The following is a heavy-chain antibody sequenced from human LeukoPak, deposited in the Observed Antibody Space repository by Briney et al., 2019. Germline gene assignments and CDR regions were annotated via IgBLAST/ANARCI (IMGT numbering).Heavy chain of an antibody. D-gene: IGHD3-3*01. CDR1: GFTFSSYA. CDR3: AREAVDEYYDFWRGYGFFDY. CDR2: ISYDGSNK. Sequence: GGSLRLSCAASGFTFSSYAMHWVRQAPGKGLEWVAVISYDGSNKYYADSVKGRFTISRDNSKNTLYLQMNSLRAEDTAVYYCAREAVDEYYDFWRGYGFFDYWGQGTLVTVSS. J-gene: IGHJ4*02. V-gene: IGHV3-30-3*01.